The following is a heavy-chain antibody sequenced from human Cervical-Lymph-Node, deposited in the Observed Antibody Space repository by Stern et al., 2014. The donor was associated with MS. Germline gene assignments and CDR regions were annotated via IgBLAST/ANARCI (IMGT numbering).Heavy chain of an antibody. Sequence: VQLEESGGGVVQPGRSLRLSCAASGFTFSSSGMHWVRQAPGKGLEWLAIIDYDGSNRYYADSVKGRFTISRDNSKNTLYLQMNSLRAEDTAVYYCAREGGNTAEYFQHWGQGTLVTVSS. V-gene: IGHV3-33*01. J-gene: IGHJ1*01. CDR1: GFTFSSSG. CDR2: IDYDGSNR. CDR3: AREGGNTAEYFQH. D-gene: IGHD4-23*01.